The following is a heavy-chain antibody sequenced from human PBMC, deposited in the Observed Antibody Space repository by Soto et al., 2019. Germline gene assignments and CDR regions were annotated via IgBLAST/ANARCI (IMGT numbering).Heavy chain of an antibody. CDR1: GFTFSTYW. CDR2: INSDGSST. J-gene: IGHJ4*02. D-gene: IGHD6-19*01. CDR3: ARVAYSSGWGYFDY. V-gene: IGHV3-74*01. Sequence: EVQLVESGGGLVQPGGSLRLSCAASGFTFSTYWMHWVRQAPGKGLVWVSRINSDGSSTSYADSVKGRFTISRDNAKNKLYLQMNSLRAEDTAVYYCARVAYSSGWGYFDYWGRGTLVTVSS.